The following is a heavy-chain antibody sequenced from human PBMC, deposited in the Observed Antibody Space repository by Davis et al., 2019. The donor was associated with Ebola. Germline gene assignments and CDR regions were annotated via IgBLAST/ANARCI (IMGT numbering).Heavy chain of an antibody. CDR3: ARGGYSGYDFGYGGNSPFDY. Sequence: GESLKISCAVSGFPITNYWTHWVRQAPGKGLVWVSRIKIDGSTIYADSVKGRFTISRDNAKNSLYLQMNSLRAEDTAVYYCARGGYSGYDFGYGGNSPFDYWGQGTLVTVSS. D-gene: IGHD5-12*01. J-gene: IGHJ4*02. V-gene: IGHV3-74*01. CDR1: GFPITNYW. CDR2: IKIDGST.